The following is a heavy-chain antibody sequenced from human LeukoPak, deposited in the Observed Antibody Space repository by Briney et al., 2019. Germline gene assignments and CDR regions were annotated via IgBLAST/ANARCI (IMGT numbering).Heavy chain of an antibody. CDR2: ISPGSSYK. CDR3: ATERRGTFDF. D-gene: IGHD1-1*01. V-gene: IGHV3-11*03. Sequence: GGSLRLSCTASTFTFIDDYMAWIRQAPGKGLEWVSSISPGSSYKYSADSVKGRFTISRDDAENSVYLQMNSLSVEDTAVYYCATERRGTFDFWGQGSLVTVSS. CDR1: TFTFIDDY. J-gene: IGHJ4*02.